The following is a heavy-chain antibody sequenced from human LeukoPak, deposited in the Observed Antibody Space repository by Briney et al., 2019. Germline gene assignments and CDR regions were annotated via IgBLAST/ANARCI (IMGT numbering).Heavy chain of an antibody. J-gene: IGHJ3*02. Sequence: SETLSLTCTVSGYSISSGYYWGWIRQPPGKGLEWIGEINHSGSTNYNPSLKSRVTISVDTSKNQFSLKLSSVTAADTAVYYCARVFYYDSSGEVAFDIWGQGTPVTVSS. D-gene: IGHD3-22*01. V-gene: IGHV4-38-2*02. CDR2: INHSGST. CDR3: ARVFYYDSSGEVAFDI. CDR1: GYSISSGYY.